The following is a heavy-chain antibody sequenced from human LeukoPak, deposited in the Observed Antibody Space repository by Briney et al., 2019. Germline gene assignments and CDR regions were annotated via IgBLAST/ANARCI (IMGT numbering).Heavy chain of an antibody. Sequence: LRASVKVACKASGYSFNSYGISWVRQAPGQGLEWMGWISAYNGNTNYAQKLQGRVTMTTDTSTSTAYMELRSLRSDDTAVYYCARDARTVTTELGYYYYGMDVWGQGTTVTVSS. V-gene: IGHV1-18*04. J-gene: IGHJ6*02. CDR1: GYSFNSYG. CDR3: ARDARTVTTELGYYYYGMDV. D-gene: IGHD4-11*01. CDR2: ISAYNGNT.